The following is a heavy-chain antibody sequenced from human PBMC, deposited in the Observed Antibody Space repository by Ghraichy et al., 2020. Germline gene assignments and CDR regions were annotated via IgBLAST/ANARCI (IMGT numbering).Heavy chain of an antibody. J-gene: IGHJ4*02. D-gene: IGHD3-10*01. CDR3: ARDEGSFDY. Sequence: GEPLNISCAASGFSFSSYSMNWVRQAPGKGLEWVSYISTSGSTIYYADSVKGRFTISRDSAKNSLYLQMNSLRDEDTAVYYCARDEGSFDYWGQGTLVTVSS. CDR2: ISTSGSTI. CDR1: GFSFSSYS. V-gene: IGHV3-48*02.